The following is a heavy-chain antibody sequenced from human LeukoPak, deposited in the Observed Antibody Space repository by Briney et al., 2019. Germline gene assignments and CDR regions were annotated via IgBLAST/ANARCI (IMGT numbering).Heavy chain of an antibody. CDR3: ARDFCTGCNYYFYGMDV. Sequence: PGGSLRLSCAASGFTFDDYVMHWVRQAPRRGLEWVSGISANSANIGYADSVKGRFTLSRDNAKNSLYLQMNSLRTEDTALYYCARDFCTGCNYYFYGMDVWGRGTTVTVSS. D-gene: IGHD2-2*01. CDR2: ISANSANI. V-gene: IGHV3-9*01. CDR1: GFTFDDYV. J-gene: IGHJ6*02.